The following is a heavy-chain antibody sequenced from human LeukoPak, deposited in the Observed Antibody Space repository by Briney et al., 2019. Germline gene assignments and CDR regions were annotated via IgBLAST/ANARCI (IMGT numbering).Heavy chain of an antibody. CDR1: GFTISSHG. D-gene: IGHD6-19*01. Sequence: PGTSLRLSCVVSGFTISSHGMHWVRQAPGKGLEWVAMISYHGSAKYYGDSVQGRSTISRDISKNTLYLQMDSLRPEDTAVYYCAKDWGSSGWYNYFDPWGQGTLVTVSS. CDR2: ISYHGSAK. CDR3: AKDWGSSGWYNYFDP. V-gene: IGHV3-30*18. J-gene: IGHJ5*02.